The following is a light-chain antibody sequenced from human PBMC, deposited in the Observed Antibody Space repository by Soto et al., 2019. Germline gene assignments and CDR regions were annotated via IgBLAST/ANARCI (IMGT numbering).Light chain of an antibody. V-gene: IGLV1-44*01. CDR2: DTT. Sequence: QSVLTQPPSASGTPGQRVTISCSGSSSNIGSNFVYWYQHLPGTAPKLLIYDTTNRPSGVPDRFSGSRSGTSASLAITGLQAEDEADYYCQSFDSSRIGLLFGGGTKLTVL. J-gene: IGLJ2*01. CDR1: SSNIGSNF. CDR3: QSFDSSRIGLL.